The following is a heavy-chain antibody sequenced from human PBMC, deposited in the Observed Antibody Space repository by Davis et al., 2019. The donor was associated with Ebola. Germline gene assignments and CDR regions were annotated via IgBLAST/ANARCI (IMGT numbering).Heavy chain of an antibody. D-gene: IGHD4/OR15-4a*01. J-gene: IGHJ4*02. V-gene: IGHV3-23*01. CDR2: ISGTAVTT. CDR1: GFTFSNYA. Sequence: PGGSLRLSCAASGFTFSNYAMNWVRQAPGKGLECVSFISGTAVTTYYADSVKGRFTISRDNSKNTLYLQMNSLRAEDTAVYYCAKGANYGAPFDYWGQGTLVTVSS. CDR3: AKGANYGAPFDY.